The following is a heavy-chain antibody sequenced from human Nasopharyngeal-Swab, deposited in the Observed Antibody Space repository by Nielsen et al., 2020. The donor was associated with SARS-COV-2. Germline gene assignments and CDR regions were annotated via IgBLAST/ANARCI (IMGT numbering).Heavy chain of an antibody. V-gene: IGHV3-11*04. J-gene: IGHJ5*02. Sequence: GGSLRLSCAASGFTFSDYYTSWIRQAPGKGLEWVSYISSSGSMIYYADSVEGRFTISRDNAKNSLYLQMNSLRAKDTAVYYCVRGLTIFDWFDPWGQGTLVSVSS. D-gene: IGHD3-3*01. CDR2: ISSSGSMI. CDR1: GFTFSDYY. CDR3: VRGLTIFDWFDP.